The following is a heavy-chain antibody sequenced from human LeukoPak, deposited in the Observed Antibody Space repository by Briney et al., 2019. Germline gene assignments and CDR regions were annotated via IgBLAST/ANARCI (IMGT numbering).Heavy chain of an antibody. V-gene: IGHV3-30*04. CDR3: ASEKVTGFDY. D-gene: IGHD2-21*02. Sequence: GGSLRLSCAASGFTFISYAMHWVRQAPGKGLEWVAVISYDGSNKYYADSVKGRFTISRDNSKNTLYLKMNSLRPEDTAVYYCASEKVTGFDYWGQGTLVTVSS. J-gene: IGHJ4*02. CDR1: GFTFISYA. CDR2: ISYDGSNK.